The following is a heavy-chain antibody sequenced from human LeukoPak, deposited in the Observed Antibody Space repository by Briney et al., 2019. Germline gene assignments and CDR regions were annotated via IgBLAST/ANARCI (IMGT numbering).Heavy chain of an antibody. D-gene: IGHD6-6*01. CDR2: IIPILGIA. V-gene: IGHV1-69*04. J-gene: IGHJ4*02. Sequence: SVTVSCKASGGTFSSYAISWVRQAPGQGLEWMGRIIPILGIANYAQKFQGRVTITADKSTSTAYMELSSLRSEDTAVYYCARESVAARPPYYFDYWGQGTLVTVSS. CDR1: GGTFSSYA. CDR3: ARESVAARPPYYFDY.